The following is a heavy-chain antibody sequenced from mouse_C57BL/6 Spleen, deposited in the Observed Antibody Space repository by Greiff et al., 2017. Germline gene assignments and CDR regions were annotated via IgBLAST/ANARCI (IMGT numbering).Heavy chain of an antibody. D-gene: IGHD2-2*01. CDR2: IYPGDGDT. CDR3: AREGVTTSVAY. J-gene: IGHJ3*01. Sequence: VQLQQSGPELVKPGASVKISCKASGYAFSSSWMNWVKQRPGKGLEWIGRIYPGDGDTNYNGKFKGKATLTADKSSSTAYMQLSSLTSEDSAVYFCAREGVTTSVAYWGQGTLVTVSA. V-gene: IGHV1-82*01. CDR1: GYAFSSSW.